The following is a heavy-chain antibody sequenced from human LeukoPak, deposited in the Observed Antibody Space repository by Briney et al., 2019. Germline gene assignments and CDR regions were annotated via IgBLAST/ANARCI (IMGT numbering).Heavy chain of an antibody. CDR2: IYYSGSI. Sequence: SETLSLTCTVSGGSISTYYWSWIRQPPGKGLEWIGYIYYSGSINYNPSLKSRVTISVDTSKNQFSLKLSSVTAADTAVYYCARSRGYSYGTTFLDYWGQGTLVTVSS. J-gene: IGHJ4*02. V-gene: IGHV4-59*08. CDR3: ARSRGYSYGTTFLDY. D-gene: IGHD5-18*01. CDR1: GGSISTYY.